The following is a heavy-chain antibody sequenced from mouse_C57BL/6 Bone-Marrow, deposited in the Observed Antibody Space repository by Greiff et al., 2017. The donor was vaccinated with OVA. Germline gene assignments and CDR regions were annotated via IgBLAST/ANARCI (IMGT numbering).Heavy chain of an antibody. V-gene: IGHV1-69*01. CDR3: ARETTVVANWYFDV. CDR1: GYTLTSYW. CDR2: IDPSDSYT. D-gene: IGHD1-1*01. J-gene: IGHJ1*03. Sequence: QVQLQQPGAELVMPGASVKLSCKASGYTLTSYWMHWVKQRPGQGLEWIGEIDPSDSYTNYNQKFKGKSTLTVDKSSSTAYMQLSSLTSEDSAVYYCARETTVVANWYFDVWGTGTTVTVSS.